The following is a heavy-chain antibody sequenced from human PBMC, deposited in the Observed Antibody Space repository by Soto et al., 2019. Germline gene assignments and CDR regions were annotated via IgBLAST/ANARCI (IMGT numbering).Heavy chain of an antibody. CDR1: GGSISSYY. Sequence: KTSETLSLTCTVSGGSISSYYWSWIRQPAGKGLEWIGRIYTSGSTNYNPSLKSRVTMSVDTSKNQFSLKLSSVTAADTAVYYCARVHERQYCSSTSCYTRIWFDPWGQGTLVTVSS. J-gene: IGHJ5*02. CDR2: IYTSGST. CDR3: ARVHERQYCSSTSCYTRIWFDP. V-gene: IGHV4-4*07. D-gene: IGHD2-2*02.